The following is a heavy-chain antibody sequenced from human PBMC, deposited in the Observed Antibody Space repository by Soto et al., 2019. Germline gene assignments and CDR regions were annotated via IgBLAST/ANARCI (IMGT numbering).Heavy chain of an antibody. D-gene: IGHD2-15*01. Sequence: ASVKVSCKASGYTFTSYGISWVRQAPGQGLEWMGWISAYNGNTNYAQKLQGRVTMTTDTSTSTAYMELRSLRSDDTAVYYCARDRHCSGGSCYWGSPDPIDYWGQGTLVTVSS. CDR3: ARDRHCSGGSCYWGSPDPIDY. CDR1: GYTFTSYG. CDR2: ISAYNGNT. V-gene: IGHV1-18*01. J-gene: IGHJ4*02.